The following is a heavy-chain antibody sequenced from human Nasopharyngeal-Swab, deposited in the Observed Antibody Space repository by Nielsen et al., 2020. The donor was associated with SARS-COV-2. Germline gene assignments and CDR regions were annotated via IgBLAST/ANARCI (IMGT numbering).Heavy chain of an antibody. Sequence: GGSLRLSCAASGFTFSDYYMSWIRQAPGKGLEWVSYISSSGSTIYYADSVKGRFTISRDNAKNSLYLQMNSLRAEDTAVYYCARSSGDDYGDPQESYYFDYWGQGTLVTVSS. CDR1: GFTFSDYY. J-gene: IGHJ4*02. CDR2: ISSSGSTI. D-gene: IGHD4-17*01. CDR3: ARSSGDDYGDPQESYYFDY. V-gene: IGHV3-11*04.